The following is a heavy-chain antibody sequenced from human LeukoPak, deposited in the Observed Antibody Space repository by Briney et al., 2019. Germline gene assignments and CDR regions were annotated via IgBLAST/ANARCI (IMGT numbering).Heavy chain of an antibody. V-gene: IGHV1-18*01. CDR3: ARGGARGQLVWANDWFDP. CDR1: GYTFTNYG. CDR2: ISAYNGNT. J-gene: IGHJ5*02. D-gene: IGHD6-6*01. Sequence: ASVPVSCKCCGYTFTNYGISWVRQPPGQGLEWMGWISAYNGNTNYAQKPQGRVTMTTATSTSTAYMELRSLRSDDAAVYYCARGGARGQLVWANDWFDPGGQGTLVTVSS.